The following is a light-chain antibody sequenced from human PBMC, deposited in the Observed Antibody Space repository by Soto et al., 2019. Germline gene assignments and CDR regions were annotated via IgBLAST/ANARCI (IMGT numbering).Light chain of an antibody. Sequence: QSVLTQPRSVSGSPGQSVAISCTGTSSDIGGYNYVSWYQQHPGKAPKVMIYDVDKRPSGVPDRFSGSKSGNTAYLTISDLPTDDQDDYYCCSNAGRPDVFGPAIKVAVL. CDR1: SSDIGGYNY. CDR3: CSNAGRPDV. J-gene: IGLJ1*01. CDR2: DVD. V-gene: IGLV2-11*01.